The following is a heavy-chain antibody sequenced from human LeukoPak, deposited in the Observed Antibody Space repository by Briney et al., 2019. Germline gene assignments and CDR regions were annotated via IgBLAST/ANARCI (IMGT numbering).Heavy chain of an antibody. CDR1: GFTFSSYW. V-gene: IGHV3-7*01. CDR3: ASSVAGALDY. CDR2: IKQDGSEK. J-gene: IGHJ4*02. Sequence: GGSLRLSCAASGFTFSSYWMSWVRQAPGKGLEWVANIKQDGSEKYYVDSVKGRFTISRDNAKNSLYLQMDRLRAEDTAVYYCASSVAGALDYWGQGTLVTVSS. D-gene: IGHD6-13*01.